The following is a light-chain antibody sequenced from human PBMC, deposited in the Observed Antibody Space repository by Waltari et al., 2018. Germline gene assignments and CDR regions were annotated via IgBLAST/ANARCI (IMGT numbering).Light chain of an antibody. CDR3: QKYSSTPLA. J-gene: IGKJ4*01. V-gene: IGKV3-20*01. Sequence: IILTQSPATLSLSPGERATLSCRASQSVSSYLAWYQQKPGQAPRLRIYGASSRATGIPDRFRCSGSGTEFALTISSLEPEDFAVYYCQKYSSTPLAFGGGTKVEIK. CDR1: QSVSSY. CDR2: GAS.